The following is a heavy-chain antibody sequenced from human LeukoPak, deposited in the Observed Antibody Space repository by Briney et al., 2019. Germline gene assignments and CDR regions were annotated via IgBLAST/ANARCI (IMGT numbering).Heavy chain of an antibody. Sequence: ASVKVSCKASGYTFTGYYMHWVRQAPGQGLEWMGWINPNSGGTNCAQKFQGRVTMTRDTTISTAYMELSRLRSDDTAVYYCARDLHRDDFWSSSYAFDIWGQGTMVTVSS. J-gene: IGHJ3*02. CDR1: GYTFTGYY. V-gene: IGHV1-2*02. D-gene: IGHD3-3*01. CDR2: INPNSGGT. CDR3: ARDLHRDDFWSSSYAFDI.